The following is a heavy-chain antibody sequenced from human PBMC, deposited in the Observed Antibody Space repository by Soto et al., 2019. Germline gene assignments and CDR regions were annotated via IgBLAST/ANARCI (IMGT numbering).Heavy chain of an antibody. V-gene: IGHV4-30-4*01. J-gene: IGHJ5*02. CDR2: IYDSGST. Sequence: QVQLQESGPGLVKPSQTLSLTCTVSGGSISSXXXXXXXXXXXPGKGLEWIGYIYDSGSTYYSPSLKSRVTITVDTSKNQFSLNLSSVTAADTAVYYCAMSGYYYGWFDPWGQGTLVTVSS. CDR1: GGSISSXXXX. D-gene: IGHD3-22*01. CDR3: AMSGYYYGWFDP.